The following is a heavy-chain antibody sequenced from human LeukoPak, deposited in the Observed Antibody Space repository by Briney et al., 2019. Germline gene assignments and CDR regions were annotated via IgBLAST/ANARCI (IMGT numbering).Heavy chain of an antibody. CDR2: INPNSGST. CDR3: ARDDYGGSANMDV. J-gene: IGHJ6*03. CDR1: GYTFTGYY. Sequence: ASVKVSCKASGYTFTGYYMHWVRQAPGQGLEWMGWINPNSGSTNSAQKFQGRVTMTRDTSISTAYMELSRLRSDDTAVYYCARDDYGGSANMDVWGKGTTVTISS. V-gene: IGHV1-2*02. D-gene: IGHD4-23*01.